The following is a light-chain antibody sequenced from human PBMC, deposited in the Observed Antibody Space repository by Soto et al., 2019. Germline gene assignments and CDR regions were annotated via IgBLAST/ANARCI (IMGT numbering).Light chain of an antibody. CDR1: SSDVGSYNF. J-gene: IGLJ1*01. V-gene: IGLV2-23*02. Sequence: QSALTQPASVSGSPGQSITISCTRTSSDVGSYNFVSWYQQHPGKVPKVMIYEVSKRPSGVSDRFSGSKSGNTASLTFFGLQAEDEADYYCCADAGRSTYVFGTGTKVTVL. CDR3: CADAGRSTYV. CDR2: EVS.